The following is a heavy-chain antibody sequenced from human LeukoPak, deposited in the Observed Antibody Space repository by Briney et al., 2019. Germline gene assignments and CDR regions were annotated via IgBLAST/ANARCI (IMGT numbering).Heavy chain of an antibody. CDR3: AREGGQWLVRKSWFDP. V-gene: IGHV4-30-4*01. CDR2: IYYSGST. CDR1: GGSISSGDYY. Sequence: SETLSLTCTVSGGSISSGDYYWSWIRQPPGKGLEWIGYIYYSGSTYYNPSLKSRVTISVDTSKNQFSLQLNSATPEDTAVYYCAREGGQWLVRKSWFDPWGQGTLVTVSS. D-gene: IGHD6-19*01. J-gene: IGHJ5*02.